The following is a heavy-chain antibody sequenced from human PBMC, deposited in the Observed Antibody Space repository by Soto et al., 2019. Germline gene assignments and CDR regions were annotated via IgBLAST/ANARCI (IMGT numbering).Heavy chain of an antibody. V-gene: IGHV4-59*01. J-gene: IGHJ4*02. CDR2: IYYSGST. D-gene: IGHD3-10*01. Sequence: PSETLSLTCTVSGGSISSYCWSWIRQPPGKGLEWIGYIYYSGSTNYNPSLKSRVTISVDTSKNQFSLKLSSVTAADTAVYYCARGWFGLDYWGQGTLVTVSS. CDR3: ARGWFGLDY. CDR1: GGSISSYC.